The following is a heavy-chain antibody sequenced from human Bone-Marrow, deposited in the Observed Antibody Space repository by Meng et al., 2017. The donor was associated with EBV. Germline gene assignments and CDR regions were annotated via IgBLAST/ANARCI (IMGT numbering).Heavy chain of an antibody. CDR3: ARDGGGGYNMIDY. J-gene: IGHJ4*02. CDR2: ISNDGTNE. D-gene: IGHD5-24*01. Sequence: QVQLVDSGGGVVQPGRSLRFSCVASGFTFSRFSMHWVRLLPGKGLESVAVISNDGTNEYYADSVKGRFTISRDNPKSTLYLQMNSLRAEDTALYYCARDGGGGYNMIDYWGQGTLVTVSS. V-gene: IGHV3-30-3*01. CDR1: GFTFSRFS.